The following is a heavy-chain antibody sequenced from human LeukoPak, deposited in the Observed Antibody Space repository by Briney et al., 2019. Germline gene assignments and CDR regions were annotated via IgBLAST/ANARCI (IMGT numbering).Heavy chain of an antibody. CDR3: ARGLPSEGATNWVRPYYFDY. Sequence: KPSQTLSLTCTVSGGSISSGDYYWSWIRQPPGKGLEWIGYIYYSGSTYYNPSLKSRVTISVHTSKNQFSLKLSSVTAADTAVYYCARGLPSEGATNWVRPYYFDYWGQGTLVTVSS. J-gene: IGHJ4*02. V-gene: IGHV4-30-4*01. D-gene: IGHD1-26*01. CDR2: IYYSGST. CDR1: GGSISSGDYY.